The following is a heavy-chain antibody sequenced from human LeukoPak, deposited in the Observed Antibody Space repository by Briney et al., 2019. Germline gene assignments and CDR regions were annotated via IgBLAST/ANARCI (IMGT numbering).Heavy chain of an antibody. J-gene: IGHJ6*03. D-gene: IGHD6-19*01. CDR3: AKDTVAGTVYYYYYMDV. CDR1: GFTFSSYS. Sequence: PGGSLRLSCAASGFTFSSYSMNWVRQAPGKGLEWVSYISSSSSTIYYADSVKGRFTISRDNAKNTLYLQMNSLRAEDTAVYYCAKDTVAGTVYYYYYMDVWGKGTTVTISS. V-gene: IGHV3-48*01. CDR2: ISSSSSTI.